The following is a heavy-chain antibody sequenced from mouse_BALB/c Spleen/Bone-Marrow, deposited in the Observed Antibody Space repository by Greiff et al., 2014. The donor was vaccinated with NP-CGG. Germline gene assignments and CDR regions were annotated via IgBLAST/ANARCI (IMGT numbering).Heavy chain of an antibody. CDR2: ILPGSGTT. J-gene: IGHJ3*01. Sequence: QVQLQQSGAELMKPGASVKMSCKATGYTFSSYWIEWVNQRPGHGLGWIGGILPGSGTTHYNEKFKDKATFTADTSSNTAYMQLSSLTSEDSAVYYCARGGYDTSIFAYWGQGTLVTVSA. V-gene: IGHV1-9*01. D-gene: IGHD2-3*01. CDR3: ARGGYDTSIFAY. CDR1: GYTFSSYW.